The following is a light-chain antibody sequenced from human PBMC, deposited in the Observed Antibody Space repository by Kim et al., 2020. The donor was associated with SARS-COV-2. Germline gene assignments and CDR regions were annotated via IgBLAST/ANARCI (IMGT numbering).Light chain of an antibody. V-gene: IGKV1-39*01. Sequence: DLQMTQSQSSLSASVGDRVTITCRTTQSISSHLNWYQQKPGRAPKLLISAASTLQGGVPSRFSGSGSETDFTLTISSLQPEDFATYFCQQSYITPFTFGPGTKVDIK. J-gene: IGKJ3*01. CDR2: AAS. CDR3: QQSYITPFT. CDR1: QSISSH.